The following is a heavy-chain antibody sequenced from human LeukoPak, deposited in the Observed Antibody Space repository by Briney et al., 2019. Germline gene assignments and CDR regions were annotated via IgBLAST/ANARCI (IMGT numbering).Heavy chain of an antibody. CDR3: ARNFWPNTFYYITHPLGGGFDY. CDR2: ISWNSGTV. J-gene: IGHJ4*02. D-gene: IGHD1-14*01. V-gene: IGHV3-9*03. Sequence: GGSLRLSCAASGFTFDHYAMHWVRQAPGKGLEWVSSISWNSGTVDYADSVKGRFTISRDNAKNSLYLQMNSLRTEAMAFYYCARNFWPNTFYYITHPLGGGFDYWGQGTLVTVSS. CDR1: GFTFDHYA.